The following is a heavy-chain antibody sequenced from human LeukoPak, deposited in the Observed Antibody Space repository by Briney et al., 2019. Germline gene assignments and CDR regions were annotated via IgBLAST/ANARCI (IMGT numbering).Heavy chain of an antibody. CDR1: GGSISGSSYY. D-gene: IGHD6-13*01. J-gene: IGHJ4*02. Sequence: SETLSLTCTVSGGSISGSSYYWGWIRQPPGEGLEWIGSIYYTGSTYHNPSLKSRVTISVDTSRNQFSLRVSSLTAADTAVYYCARHQYSSSLSNWGQGTLVTVSS. V-gene: IGHV4-39*01. CDR2: IYYTGST. CDR3: ARHQYSSSLSN.